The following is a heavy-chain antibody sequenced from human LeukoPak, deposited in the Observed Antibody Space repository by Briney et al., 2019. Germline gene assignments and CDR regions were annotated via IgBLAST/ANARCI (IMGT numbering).Heavy chain of an antibody. D-gene: IGHD1-26*01. CDR3: ARDLLDKWELLRLLGY. J-gene: IGHJ4*02. CDR2: INPNSGGT. V-gene: IGHV1-2*02. Sequence: ASVKVSCKASGYTFTGYYMHWVRQAPGQGLEWMGWINPNSGGTNYAQKFQGRVTMTRDTSISTAYMELSRLRSDDTAVYYCARDLLDKWELLRLLGYWGQGTLVTVSS. CDR1: GYTFTGYY.